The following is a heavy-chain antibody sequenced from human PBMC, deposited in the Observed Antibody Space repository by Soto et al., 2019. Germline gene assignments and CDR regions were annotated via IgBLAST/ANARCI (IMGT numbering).Heavy chain of an antibody. V-gene: IGHV4-34*01. CDR1: GGSVNGYY. D-gene: IGHD3-3*01. Sequence: FETLSLTCAVYGGSVNGYYWNWIRQPPGTGLAWIGETKHTGGTRYNPSLKSRVTMSVATSKNQFSLRLSSVTAADTAIYYCATRITVFGWLIPPFDPWGQGTQVTVSS. CDR2: TKHTGGT. J-gene: IGHJ5*02. CDR3: ATRITVFGWLIPPFDP.